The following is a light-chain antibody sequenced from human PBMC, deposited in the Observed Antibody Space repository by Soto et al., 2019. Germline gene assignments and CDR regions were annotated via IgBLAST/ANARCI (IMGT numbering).Light chain of an antibody. CDR1: QSLLHSNGNHY. J-gene: IGKJ1*01. Sequence: DIATIQSTLSIPFTPGEPASISRRSSQSLLHSNGNHYLEWYFQKKGQSPQLLIYLASIRDSGVPDRFSGSGSCTDFTLKISSVEAEDVRVYYCMQALHNPRTFGQGTKVDI. CDR2: LAS. CDR3: MQALHNPRT. V-gene: IGKV2-28*01.